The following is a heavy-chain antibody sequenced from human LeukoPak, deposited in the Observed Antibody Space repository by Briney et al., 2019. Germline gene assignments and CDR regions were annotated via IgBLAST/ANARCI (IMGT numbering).Heavy chain of an antibody. CDR1: GASFSDYN. Sequence: LSLTCTVYGASFSDYNRTWIRQAPGKGLEWVGFIRSKAYGGTTEYAASVKGRFTISRDDSKSIAYLQMNSLKTEDTAVYYCTRDSYSSSSYWGQGTLVTVSS. D-gene: IGHD6-6*01. J-gene: IGHJ4*02. V-gene: IGHV3-49*03. CDR3: TRDSYSSSSY. CDR2: IRSKAYGGTT.